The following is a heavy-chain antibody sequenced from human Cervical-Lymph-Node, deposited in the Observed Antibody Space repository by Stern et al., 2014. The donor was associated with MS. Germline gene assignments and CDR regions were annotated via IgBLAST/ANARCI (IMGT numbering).Heavy chain of an antibody. J-gene: IGHJ5*02. CDR1: GYTFTSYG. CDR2: ISAYNGNT. D-gene: IGHD1-26*01. V-gene: IGHV1-18*04. CDR3: ARRANSGSYPSWFDP. Sequence: VQLVQSGAEVKKPGASGKVSCKASGYTFTSYGISWVRQAPGKGLEWMGWISAYNGNTNFAQKLQGRVTMTTDTSTSTAYMELRSLRSDDTAVYYCARRANSGSYPSWFDPWGQGTLVTVSS.